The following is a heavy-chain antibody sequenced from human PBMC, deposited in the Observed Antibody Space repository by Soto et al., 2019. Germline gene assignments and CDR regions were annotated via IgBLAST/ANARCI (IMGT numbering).Heavy chain of an antibody. Sequence: ASVNASCKASGYTFTNSGISWVLQGPEQGLEWMGWIGAYNGHTKYAQKLQGRVTMTTETSTSTAYMELRSLKSDDTAVYYCAREDYYDSSGYLPVRYYFGMDVWGQGTTVTVS. CDR3: AREDYYDSSGYLPVRYYFGMDV. V-gene: IGHV1-18*01. CDR1: GYTFTNSG. J-gene: IGHJ6*02. CDR2: IGAYNGHT. D-gene: IGHD3-22*01.